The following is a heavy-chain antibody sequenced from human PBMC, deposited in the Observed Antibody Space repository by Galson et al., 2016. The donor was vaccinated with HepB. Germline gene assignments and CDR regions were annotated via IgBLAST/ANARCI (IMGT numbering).Heavy chain of an antibody. Sequence: SLRLSCAASGFTFNAYSMNWVRQAPGKGLEWLSYISSGSSSIHYADAVKGRFTISRDNANNSLYLQMNSLRDEDTAVYYCARGWGVYFGLDYWGQGTLVTVSS. CDR3: ARGWGVYFGLDY. V-gene: IGHV3-48*02. D-gene: IGHD2-8*01. CDR1: GFTFNAYS. J-gene: IGHJ4*02. CDR2: ISSGSSSI.